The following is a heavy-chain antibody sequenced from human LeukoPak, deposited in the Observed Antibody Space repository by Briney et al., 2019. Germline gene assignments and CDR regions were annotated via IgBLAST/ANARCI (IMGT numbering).Heavy chain of an antibody. D-gene: IGHD2-15*01. CDR2: IYPGDSDT. CDR3: ASRLGYCSGGSCSGGAFDI. V-gene: IGHV5-51*01. CDR1: GYSFTSYW. Sequence: GESLKISCKGSGYSFTSYWIGWVRPMPGKGLEWMGIIYPGDSDTRYSPSFQGQVTISADKSISTAYLQWSSLKASDTAMYYCASRLGYCSGGSCSGGAFDIWGQGTMVTVSS. J-gene: IGHJ3*02.